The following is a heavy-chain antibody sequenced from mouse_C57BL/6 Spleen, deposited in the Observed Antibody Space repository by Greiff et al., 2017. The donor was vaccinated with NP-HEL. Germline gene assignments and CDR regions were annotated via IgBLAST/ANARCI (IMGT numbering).Heavy chain of an antibody. J-gene: IGHJ2*01. CDR3: ARGGYYDYDDGDFDY. V-gene: IGHV1-82*01. D-gene: IGHD2-4*01. Sequence: QVQLKESGPELVKPGASVKISCKASGYAFSSSWMNWVKQRPGKGLEWIGRIYPGDGDTNYNGKFKGKATLTADKSSSTAYMQLSSLTSEDSAVYFCARGGYYDYDDGDFDYWGQGTTLTVSS. CDR1: GYAFSSSW. CDR2: IYPGDGDT.